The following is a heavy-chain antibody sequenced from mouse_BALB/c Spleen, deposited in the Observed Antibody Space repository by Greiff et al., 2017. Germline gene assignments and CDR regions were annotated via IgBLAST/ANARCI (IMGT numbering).Heavy chain of an antibody. CDR2: IDPETGGT. J-gene: IGHJ3*01. CDR3: TRDGYYGFAY. V-gene: IGHV1-15*01. D-gene: IGHD2-3*01. Sequence: QVQLQQSGAELVRPGASVTLSCKASGYTFTDYEMHWVKQTPVHGLEWIGAIDPETGGTAYNQKFKGKATLTADKSSSTAYMELRSLTSEDSAVYYCTRDGYYGFAYWGQGTLVTVSA. CDR1: GYTFTDYE.